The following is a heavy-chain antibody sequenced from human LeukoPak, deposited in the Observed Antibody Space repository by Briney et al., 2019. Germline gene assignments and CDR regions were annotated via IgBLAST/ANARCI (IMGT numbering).Heavy chain of an antibody. CDR2: ISRSSSTI. Sequence: GGFLRLSCAASGFTFSSYSMNWVRQPPGKGLEWVSYISRSSSTIYYADSVEGRFTISRDNAKNSLYLQMNSLRDEDTAVYYCARDTNLVLVPAAPPPFDYWGQGTLVTVSS. CDR3: ARDTNLVLVPAAPPPFDY. J-gene: IGHJ4*02. CDR1: GFTFSSYS. D-gene: IGHD2-2*01. V-gene: IGHV3-48*02.